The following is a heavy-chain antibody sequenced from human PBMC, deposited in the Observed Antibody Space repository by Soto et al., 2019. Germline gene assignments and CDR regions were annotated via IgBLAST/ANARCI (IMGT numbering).Heavy chain of an antibody. Sequence: TGGSLRLSCAASGFTFSSYWMSWVRQAPGKGLEWVANIKQDGSEKYYVDSVKGRFTISRDNAKNSLYLQMNSLRAEDTAVYYCARDLWWGYYDSSGYYYGVHWYFDLWGRGTLVTVSS. J-gene: IGHJ2*01. CDR2: IKQDGSEK. V-gene: IGHV3-7*01. CDR3: ARDLWWGYYDSSGYYYGVHWYFDL. D-gene: IGHD3-22*01. CDR1: GFTFSSYW.